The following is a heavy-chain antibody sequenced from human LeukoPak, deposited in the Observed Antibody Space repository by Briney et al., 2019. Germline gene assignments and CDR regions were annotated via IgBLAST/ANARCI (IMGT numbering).Heavy chain of an antibody. CDR1: GGSISSSSYY. CDR2: IYYSGST. V-gene: IGHV4-39*01. D-gene: IGHD3-22*01. J-gene: IGHJ5*02. CDR3: ARTAYYYDSSGYYPKHSNWFDP. Sequence: SETLSLTCTVSGGSISSSSYYWGWIRQPPGKGLEWIGSIYYSGSTYYNPSLKSRVTISVDTSKNQFSLKLSSVTAADTAVYYCARTAYYYDSSGYYPKHSNWFDPWGQGTLVTVSS.